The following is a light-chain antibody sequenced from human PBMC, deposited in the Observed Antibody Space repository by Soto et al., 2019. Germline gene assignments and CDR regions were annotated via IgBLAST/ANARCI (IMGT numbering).Light chain of an antibody. J-gene: IGKJ1*01. CDR1: QGINNY. CDR3: QKYYCAPRT. Sequence: DIQMTQSPSALSASVWDRVTITCRASQGINNYLAWYQQKPGKVPNLLIYAASILQSGAPSRFSGSGSVTDFTLTISSLQPDDVETYYCQKYYCAPRTFGQGTKVESK. CDR2: AAS. V-gene: IGKV1-27*01.